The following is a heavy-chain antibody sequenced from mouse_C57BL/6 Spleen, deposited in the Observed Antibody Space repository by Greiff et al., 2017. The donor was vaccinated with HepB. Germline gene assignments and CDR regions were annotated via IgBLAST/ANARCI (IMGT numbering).Heavy chain of an antibody. Sequence: EVQGVESGGGLVKPGGSLKLSCAASGFTFSDYGMHWVRQAPEKGLEWVAYISSGSSTIYYADTVKGRFTISRDNAKNTLFLQMTSLRSEDTSMYYCARPFDSSGYYYFDYWGQGTTLTVSS. V-gene: IGHV5-17*01. CDR1: GFTFSDYG. J-gene: IGHJ2*01. CDR2: ISSGSSTI. CDR3: ARPFDSSGYYYFDY. D-gene: IGHD3-2*02.